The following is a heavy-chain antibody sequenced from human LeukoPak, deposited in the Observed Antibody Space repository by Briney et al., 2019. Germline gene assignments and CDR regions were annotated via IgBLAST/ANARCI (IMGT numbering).Heavy chain of an antibody. J-gene: IGHJ5*02. CDR1: GGSVSSGSYY. CDR2: IYYSGST. CDR3: ARDTGATLNWFDP. V-gene: IGHV4-61*01. Sequence: SETLSLTCTVSGGSVSSGSYYWSWIRQPPGKGLEWIGYIYYSGSTNYNPSLKSRVTISVDTSKNQFSLKPSSVTAADTAVYYCARDTGATLNWFDPWGQGTLVTVSS. D-gene: IGHD1-26*01.